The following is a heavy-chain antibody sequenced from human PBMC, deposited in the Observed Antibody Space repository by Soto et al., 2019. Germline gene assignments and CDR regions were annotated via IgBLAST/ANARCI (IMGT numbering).Heavy chain of an antibody. CDR1: GDTFNFYS. J-gene: IGHJ4*02. CDR2: VNPILSMS. V-gene: IGHV1-69*02. CDR3: ASSYGSGYRAFDY. Sequence: QVQLVQSGAEVKRPGSSVKVSCKASGDTFNFYSINWVRQAPGVGLEWVGRVNPILSMSNYAPRFQGRVTMTADKSTSTAYVERRSLRSEDTAIYYRASSYGSGYRAFDYWGQGALVTVSS. D-gene: IGHD3-10*01.